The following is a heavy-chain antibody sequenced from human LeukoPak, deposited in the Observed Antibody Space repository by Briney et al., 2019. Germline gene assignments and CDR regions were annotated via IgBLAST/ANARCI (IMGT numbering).Heavy chain of an antibody. CDR3: GTQFRYLVGN. D-gene: IGHD3-9*01. CDR1: GFTFSNYW. J-gene: IGHJ4*02. Sequence: PGGSLRLSCAASGFTFSNYWMHWVRHVPGKGLVWVSRISSDGSSTSYADSVKGRFTISRDNAKNTLYLQMNSLRVEDTAVYYCGTQFRYLVGNWGQGTLVTVSS. V-gene: IGHV3-74*01. CDR2: ISSDGSST.